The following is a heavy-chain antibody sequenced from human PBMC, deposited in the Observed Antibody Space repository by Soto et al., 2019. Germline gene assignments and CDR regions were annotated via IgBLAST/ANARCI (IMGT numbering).Heavy chain of an antibody. Sequence: QVQLVQSGAEVKKPGSSVKVSCKASGGTFSSYAISWVRQAPGQGLEWMGGFIPMFNRPHSARKFQGRVTVTGDESTGTAYMDLSSLRSEETAVHYCARGQFHHVSNYYYALDVWGQGTTVTVSS. V-gene: IGHV1-69*01. J-gene: IGHJ6*02. CDR1: GGTFSSYA. CDR2: FIPMFNRP. CDR3: ARGQFHHVSNYYYALDV.